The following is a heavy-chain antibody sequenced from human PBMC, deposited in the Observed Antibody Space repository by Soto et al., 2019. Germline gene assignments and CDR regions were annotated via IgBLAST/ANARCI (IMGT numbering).Heavy chain of an antibody. D-gene: IGHD6-13*01. CDR3: ARGYSSSWYPLNYFDY. CDR2: ISAYTANT. Sequence: ASVKVSCKASGYTLPNFGLSWVRQAPGQGLEWMGCISAYTANTNYAQKLQDRVTMTTDTSKNQFSLKLSSVTAADTAVYYCARGYSSSWYPLNYFDYWGQGTLVTVSS. V-gene: IGHV1-18*01. CDR1: GYTLPNFG. J-gene: IGHJ4*02.